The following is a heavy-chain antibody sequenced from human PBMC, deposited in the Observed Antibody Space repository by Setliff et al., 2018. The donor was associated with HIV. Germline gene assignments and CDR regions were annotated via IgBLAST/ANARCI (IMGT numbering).Heavy chain of an antibody. V-gene: IGHV4-38-2*01. CDR1: AYSINSGYY. J-gene: IGHJ2*01. CDR3: ARHDGTYCGGDCYLLGYFDL. Sequence: PSETLSLTCAVSAYSINSGYYWGWIRQSPGKGLEWIASIYHSGSTYYNPSLKSRVTISVDTSKNQFSLKLSSVIAADTAVYYCARHDGTYCGGDCYLLGYFDLWGRGTLVTVTS. D-gene: IGHD2-21*02. CDR2: IYHSGST.